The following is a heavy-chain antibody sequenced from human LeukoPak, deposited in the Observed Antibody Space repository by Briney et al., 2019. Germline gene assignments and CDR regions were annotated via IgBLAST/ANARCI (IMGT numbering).Heavy chain of an antibody. D-gene: IGHD2-15*01. CDR3: ARETRSGGSLLRANWFDR. V-gene: IGHV4-61*02. CDR1: GDSISSGDYY. Sequence: PSEPLYLPCTVPGDSISSGDYYRSRIRQPAGKGLDLIGRVSSSGSIIYNLSLKSRVTISVDTSKNQCYLKLSSVTAAETAVYYCARETRSGGSLLRANWFDRWGQGTLVTVSS. CDR2: VSSSGSI. J-gene: IGHJ5*01.